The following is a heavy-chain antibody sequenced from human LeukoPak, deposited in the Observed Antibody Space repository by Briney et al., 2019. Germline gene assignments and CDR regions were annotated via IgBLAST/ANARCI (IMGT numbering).Heavy chain of an antibody. CDR3: AGHNSASITMIH. CDR2: INPSGGTT. D-gene: IGHD3-22*01. V-gene: IGHV1-46*01. J-gene: IGHJ4*02. CDR1: GYTFTNYF. Sequence: ASVKVSCKASGYTFTNYFVHWVRQAPGQGLEWMGIINPSGGTTRYAQKFQGRVTMIRDTSTTTVYMELSSLRSDDTGVYYCAGHNSASITMIHGGQGSPVTVSS.